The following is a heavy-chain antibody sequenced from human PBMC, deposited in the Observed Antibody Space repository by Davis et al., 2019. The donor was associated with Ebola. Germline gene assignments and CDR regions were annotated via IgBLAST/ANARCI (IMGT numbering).Heavy chain of an antibody. D-gene: IGHD3-22*01. Sequence: SETLSLTCTVSGGSISSYYWSWIRQPPGKGLEWIWYIYYSGSTNYNPSLKSRVTISVDTSKNQFSLKLSSVTAADTAVYYCARVSYYYDSSGYSVGGFDYWGQGTLVTVSS. CDR1: GGSISSYY. CDR2: IYYSGST. J-gene: IGHJ4*02. CDR3: ARVSYYYDSSGYSVGGFDY. V-gene: IGHV4-59*01.